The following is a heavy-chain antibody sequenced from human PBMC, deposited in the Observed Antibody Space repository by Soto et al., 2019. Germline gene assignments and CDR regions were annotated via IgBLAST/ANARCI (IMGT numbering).Heavy chain of an antibody. CDR1: GFTFSSYA. CDR3: AKERGYNYGYDAMDF. CDR2: ISGSGGST. Sequence: EVQLLESGGGLVQPGGSLRLSCAASGFTFSSYAMSWVRQAPGKGLEWVAGISGSGGSTYYADSVKGRFTISRDNSKNTLYLQPNSLRAEDTAVYYCAKERGYNYGYDAMDFWGQGTTVTVSS. D-gene: IGHD5-18*01. V-gene: IGHV3-23*01. J-gene: IGHJ6*02.